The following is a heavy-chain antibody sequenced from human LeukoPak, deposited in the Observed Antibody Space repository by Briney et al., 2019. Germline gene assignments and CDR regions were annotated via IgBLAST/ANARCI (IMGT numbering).Heavy chain of an antibody. D-gene: IGHD5-24*01. CDR2: IYYSGSA. V-gene: IGHV4-30-4*01. J-gene: IGHJ4*02. Sequence: SQTLSLTRTVSGGSIRSGDYYWSWIRQPPGKGLEWIGYIYYSGSAYYNPSLNSRVTISVDMSKNQFSLRLSSATAADTAVYYCARVHRDGYSYLYHYLDYWGQGTLVTVSA. CDR1: GGSIRSGDYY. CDR3: ARVHRDGYSYLYHYLDY.